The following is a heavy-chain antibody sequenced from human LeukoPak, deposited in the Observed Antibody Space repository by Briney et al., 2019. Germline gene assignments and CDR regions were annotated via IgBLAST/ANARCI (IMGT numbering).Heavy chain of an antibody. CDR3: ARCSGGSCFKGLDY. V-gene: IGHV4-39*01. J-gene: IGHJ4*02. CDR2: IYYSGST. D-gene: IGHD2-15*01. CDR1: GGSISSTTYY. Sequence: PSETLSLTCTVSGGSISSTTYYWVWIRQPPGTGLEWIGSIYYSGSTYYNPSLKSRVTISVDTSKNQFSLKLSSVTAADTGLYYCARCSGGSCFKGLDYWGQGILVTVSP.